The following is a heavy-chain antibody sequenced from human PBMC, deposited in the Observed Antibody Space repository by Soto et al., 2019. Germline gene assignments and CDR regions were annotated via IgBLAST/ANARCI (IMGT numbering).Heavy chain of an antibody. V-gene: IGHV1-69*01. CDR2: IIPIFGTA. Sequence: QVQLVQSGAEVKKPGSSVKVSCKASGGTFSSYAISWVRQAPGQGLEWMGGIIPIFGTANYAQKFQGRVTITADESTRTAYMELSSLRSEDTAVYYCARADSGYDFRYYGMDVWGQGTTVTVSS. D-gene: IGHD5-12*01. CDR3: ARADSGYDFRYYGMDV. CDR1: GGTFSSYA. J-gene: IGHJ6*02.